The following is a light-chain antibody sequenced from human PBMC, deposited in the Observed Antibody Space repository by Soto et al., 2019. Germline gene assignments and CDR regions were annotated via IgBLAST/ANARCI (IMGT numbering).Light chain of an antibody. V-gene: IGKV3-20*01. CDR3: QQYGSSPPYT. Sequence: EIVVTQSPGTLSLSPGERATLSCRASQSVSSSYLAWYQQKPGQAPRLLIYGASSRATGIPDRFSGSGSGTDFTLTINRLEPEDFAVYYCQQYGSSPPYTFGQGTKLEIK. CDR2: GAS. CDR1: QSVSSSY. J-gene: IGKJ2*01.